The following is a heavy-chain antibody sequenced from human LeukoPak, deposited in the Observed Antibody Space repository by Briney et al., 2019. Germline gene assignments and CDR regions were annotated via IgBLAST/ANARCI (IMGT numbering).Heavy chain of an antibody. V-gene: IGHV1-2*02. CDR3: ARGRSITIFGVVKGGDYFDY. CDR1: GYTFTGYY. D-gene: IGHD3-3*01. Sequence: GASVKVSCKASGYTFTGYYMHWVRQAPGQGLEWMGWINPNSGGTNYAQKFQGRVTMTRDTSISTAYMELSRLGSDDTAVYYCARGRSITIFGVVKGGDYFDYWGQGTLVTVSS. CDR2: INPNSGGT. J-gene: IGHJ4*02.